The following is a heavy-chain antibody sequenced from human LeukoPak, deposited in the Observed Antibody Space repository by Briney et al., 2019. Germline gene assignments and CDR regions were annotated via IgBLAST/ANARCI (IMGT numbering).Heavy chain of an antibody. CDR2: ISYDGSNK. D-gene: IGHD3-22*01. J-gene: IGHJ4*02. V-gene: IGHV3-30*03. CDR3: ARDFDSSGYYVPCGY. Sequence: GGSLRLSCAASEFTYGMNWVRQAPGKGLEWVAVISYDGSNKYYADSVKGRFTISRDNSKNTLYLQMNSLRAEDTAVYYCARDFDSSGYYVPCGYWGQGTLVTVSS. CDR1: EFTYG.